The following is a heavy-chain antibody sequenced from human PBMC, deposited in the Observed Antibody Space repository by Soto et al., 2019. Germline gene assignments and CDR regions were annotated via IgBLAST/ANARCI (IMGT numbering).Heavy chain of an antibody. D-gene: IGHD3-10*01. V-gene: IGHV1-8*01. Sequence: ASVKVSCKASGYTFTSYDINWVRQATGQGLEWMGWMNPNSGNTGYAQKFQGRVTMTRNTSISTAYMELSSLRSEDTAVYYCARGLLSGDYGFEYYFDYWGQGTLVTVSS. CDR3: ARGLLSGDYGFEYYFDY. CDR2: MNPNSGNT. J-gene: IGHJ4*02. CDR1: GYTFTSYD.